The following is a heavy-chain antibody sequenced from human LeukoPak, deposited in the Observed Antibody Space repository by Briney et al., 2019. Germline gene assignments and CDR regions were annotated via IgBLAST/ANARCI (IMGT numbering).Heavy chain of an antibody. J-gene: IGHJ4*02. CDR2: IYYSGST. CDR1: GGSISSGGYY. D-gene: IGHD3-3*01. CDR3: ARAIVMQRFLEWLSDLYYFDY. Sequence: SETLSLTCTVSGGSISSGGYYWSWIRPHPGKGLEWIGYIYYSGSTYYNPSLKSRVTISVDTSKNQFSLKLSSVTAADTAVYYCARAIVMQRFLEWLSDLYYFDYWGQGTLVTVSS. V-gene: IGHV4-31*03.